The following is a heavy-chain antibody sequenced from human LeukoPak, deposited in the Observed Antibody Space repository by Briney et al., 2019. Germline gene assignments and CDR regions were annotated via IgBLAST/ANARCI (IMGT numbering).Heavy chain of an antibody. CDR3: AKEPREYCSSSACPNWLDP. CDR2: ISASGGTT. CDR1: GFTFSSYS. V-gene: IGHV3-23*01. Sequence: GGSLRLSCAASGFTFSSYSMSWVRQAPGKGLEWISAISASGGTTYYADSVRGRFTISRDNSENTLYLQMNSLRAEDTAVYYCAKEPREYCSSSACPNWLDPWGQGALVTVS. D-gene: IGHD2/OR15-2a*01. J-gene: IGHJ5*02.